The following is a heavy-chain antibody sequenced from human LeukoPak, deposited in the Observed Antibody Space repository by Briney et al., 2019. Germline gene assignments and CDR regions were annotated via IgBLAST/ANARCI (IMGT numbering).Heavy chain of an antibody. Sequence: SQTLSLTCAISGGSVSSNGVAWNWIRQSPSRGLEWLGRTYYMSKWYNDYAVSVKSRITINPDTSKNQFSLQLNSVTPEDTAVYYCARGRVSAFDYWGQGTLVTVSS. CDR2: TYYMSKWYN. CDR1: GGSVSSNGVA. V-gene: IGHV6-1*01. J-gene: IGHJ4*02. CDR3: ARGRVSAFDY.